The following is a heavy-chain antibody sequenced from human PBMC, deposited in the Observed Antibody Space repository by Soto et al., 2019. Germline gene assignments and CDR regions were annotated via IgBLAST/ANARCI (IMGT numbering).Heavy chain of an antibody. J-gene: IGHJ4*02. CDR1: GLTFTDYW. D-gene: IGHD1-26*01. V-gene: IGHV3-7*03. CDR3: ASDRFRGTYYLRGVTYFFEE. CDR2: IKQAESEK. Sequence: PGGSLRLSCVTYGLTFTDYWMSWVRQAPGKGLEWVANIKQAESEKNYLDSVKGRFTISRDNAKNSLYLQMNSLRAEDTAVYYCASDRFRGTYYLRGVTYFFEEWGQGA.